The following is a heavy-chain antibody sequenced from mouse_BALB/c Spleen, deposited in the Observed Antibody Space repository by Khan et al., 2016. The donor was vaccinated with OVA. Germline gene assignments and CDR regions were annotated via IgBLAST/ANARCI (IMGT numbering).Heavy chain of an antibody. CDR1: GYSITSDYV. V-gene: IGHV3-2*02. CDR3: SRDGSQYNYAMDY. CDR2: ISYSGST. D-gene: IGHD2-3*01. Sequence: VQLKESGPGLVKPSQSLSLTCTVTGYSITSDYVWNWIRHLPGNKLEWMCYISYSGSTNYNPALKSRISISRDTSKNQFFLQLNYVTTEDTATYYCSRDGSQYNYAMDYWGQGTSVTVSS. J-gene: IGHJ4*01.